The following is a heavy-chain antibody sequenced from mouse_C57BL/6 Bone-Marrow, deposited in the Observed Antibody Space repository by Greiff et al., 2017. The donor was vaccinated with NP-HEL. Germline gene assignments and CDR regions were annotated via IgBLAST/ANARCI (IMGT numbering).Heavy chain of an antibody. J-gene: IGHJ4*01. V-gene: IGHV5-9-1*02. CDR3: TREDTIVSLDY. CDR1: GFTFSSYA. CDR2: ISSGGDYI. D-gene: IGHD2-5*01. Sequence: EVMLVESGEGLVKPGGSLKLSCAASGFTFSSYAMSWVRQTPEKRLEWVAYISSGGDYIYSADTVTGRFTISRDNDMNTLYLQMSSLKSEDTAMYYCTREDTIVSLDYWGQGTSVTVSS.